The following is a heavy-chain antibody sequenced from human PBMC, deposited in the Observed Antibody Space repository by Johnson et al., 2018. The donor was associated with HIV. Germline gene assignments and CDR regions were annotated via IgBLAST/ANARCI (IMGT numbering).Heavy chain of an antibody. D-gene: IGHD3-10*01. CDR1: GFTFSSYG. J-gene: IGHJ3*02. Sequence: QVQLVESGGGVVQPGRSLRLSCAASGFTFSSYGMHWVHQAPGKGLEWVAVIWYDGSNKYYADSVKGRFTISRDNSKNTLYLQMKSLRAEDTAVYYCAREAITMARGRAFDIWGQGTMVTVSS. V-gene: IGHV3-33*01. CDR3: AREAITMARGRAFDI. CDR2: IWYDGSNK.